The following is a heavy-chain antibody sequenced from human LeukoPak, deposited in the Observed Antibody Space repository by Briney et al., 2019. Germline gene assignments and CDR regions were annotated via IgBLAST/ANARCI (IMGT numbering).Heavy chain of an antibody. D-gene: IGHD4-23*01. J-gene: IGHJ4*02. CDR1: GFTVSSTY. Sequence: GGSLRLSCTASGFTVSSTYVSWVRQAPGKGLEWVSIIYSDGTTCYAGSVKGRFTISRDNSKNTVYLQMNSLRAEDTAKYYCARVIRTGNSGFSFDYWGQGTLVTVSS. CDR2: IYSDGTT. V-gene: IGHV3-53*01. CDR3: ARVIRTGNSGFSFDY.